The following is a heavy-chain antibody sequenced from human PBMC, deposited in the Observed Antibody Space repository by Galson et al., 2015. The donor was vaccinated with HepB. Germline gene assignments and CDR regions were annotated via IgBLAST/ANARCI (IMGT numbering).Heavy chain of an antibody. Sequence: GFTFSSYAMSWVRQAPGKGLEWVSAISGSGGSTSYADSVKGRFTISRDNSKSTLYPQMNSLRAEDTAVYYCARGIDYSNYWGQGTLVTVSS. V-gene: IGHV3-23*01. J-gene: IGHJ4*02. D-gene: IGHD4-11*01. CDR1: GFTFSSYA. CDR2: ISGSGGST. CDR3: ARGIDYSNY.